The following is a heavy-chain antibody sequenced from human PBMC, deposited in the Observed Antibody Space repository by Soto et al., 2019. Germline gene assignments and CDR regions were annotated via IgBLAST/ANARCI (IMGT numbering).Heavy chain of an antibody. CDR3: ARDSRDYYDFCSGYYTSLVRYYYYGMDV. Sequence: ASVKVSCKASGYTFTSYGISWVRQAPGQGLEWMGWISAYNGNANYAQKIQGRVTMTTDTSTSTAYMELRSLRSDDTAVYFCARDSRDYYDFCSGYYTSLVRYYYYGMDVWGQGTTVTVSS. J-gene: IGHJ6*02. D-gene: IGHD3-3*01. CDR2: ISAYNGNA. CDR1: GYTFTSYG. V-gene: IGHV1-18*01.